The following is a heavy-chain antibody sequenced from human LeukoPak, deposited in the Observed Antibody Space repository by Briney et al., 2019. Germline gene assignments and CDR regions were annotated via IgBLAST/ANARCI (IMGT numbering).Heavy chain of an antibody. J-gene: IGHJ4*02. D-gene: IGHD3-10*01. Sequence: PSETLSLTCTVSGGSISSSNWWNWVRQSPGKGLEWIGEIFHSGSANYNPSLKSRVTISIDTSMNQFSLKLTSVTAADTAVYYCARDLQWFGDVYYFDHWGQGSQVTVSS. CDR2: IFHSGSA. CDR1: GGSISSSNW. V-gene: IGHV4-4*02. CDR3: ARDLQWFGDVYYFDH.